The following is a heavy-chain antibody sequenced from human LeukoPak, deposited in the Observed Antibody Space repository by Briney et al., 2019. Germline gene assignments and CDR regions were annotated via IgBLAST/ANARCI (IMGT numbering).Heavy chain of an antibody. CDR3: ARENLAAAADY. CDR2: IRGDGSMT. CDR1: GFTFSSHW. J-gene: IGHJ4*02. V-gene: IGHV3-74*01. Sequence: SGGSLRLSCAASGFTFSSHWMHWVRQAPGKGLVWVSRIRGDGSMTNYADSVKGRFTISRDNAKNTLYLQMNSLRLEDTAVYYCARENLAAAADYWGQGTVVTVSS. D-gene: IGHD6-25*01.